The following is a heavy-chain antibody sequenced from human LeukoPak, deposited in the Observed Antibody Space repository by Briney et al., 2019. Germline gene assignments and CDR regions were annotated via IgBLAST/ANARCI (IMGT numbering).Heavy chain of an antibody. CDR3: AREPPSLFYFDY. CDR1: GYTFTGYY. Sequence: ASVKVSCKASGYTFTGYYMHWVRQAPGRGLEWMGWINPNSGGTNYAQKFQGRVTMTRDMSTSTVYMELSSLRSEDTAVYYCAREPPSLFYFDYWGQGTLVTVSS. J-gene: IGHJ4*02. CDR2: INPNSGGT. D-gene: IGHD2-21*01. V-gene: IGHV1-2*02.